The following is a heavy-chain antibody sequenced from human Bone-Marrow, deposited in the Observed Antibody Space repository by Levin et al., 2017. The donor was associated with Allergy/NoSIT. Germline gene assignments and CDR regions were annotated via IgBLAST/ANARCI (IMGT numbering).Heavy chain of an antibody. J-gene: IGHJ6*02. D-gene: IGHD3-10*01. CDR2: INPNSGGT. Sequence: ASVKVSCKASGYTFTGYYMHWVRQAPGQGLEWMGWINPNSGGTNYAQKFQGRVTMTRDTSISTAYMELSRLRSDDTAVYYCARSLKEYYYGSGLYYYYGMDVWGQGTTVTVSS. CDR1: GYTFTGYY. V-gene: IGHV1-2*02. CDR3: ARSLKEYYYGSGLYYYYGMDV.